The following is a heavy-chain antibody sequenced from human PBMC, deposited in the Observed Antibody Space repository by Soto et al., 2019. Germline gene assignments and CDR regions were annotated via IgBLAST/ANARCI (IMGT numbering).Heavy chain of an antibody. CDR2: IYNSGIT. CDR3: ARGVTVFGLVSRFWFDP. Sequence: SETLPLTCTVSGGSISSGDYSWSWVRQSPGKGLEWIGHIYNSGITYYNPSLKSRVVISIDTSRNQFSLRLNSLTAADRAVYFCARGVTVFGLVSRFWFDPWGQGTVVTVSS. D-gene: IGHD3-3*01. V-gene: IGHV4-30-4*01. CDR1: GGSISSGDYS. J-gene: IGHJ5*02.